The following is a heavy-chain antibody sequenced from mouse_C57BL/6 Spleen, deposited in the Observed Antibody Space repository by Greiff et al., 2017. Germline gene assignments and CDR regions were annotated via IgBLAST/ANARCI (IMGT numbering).Heavy chain of an antibody. J-gene: IGHJ4*01. D-gene: IGHD1-1*01. V-gene: IGHV3-6*01. Sequence: EVQRVESGPGLVKPSQSLSLTCSVTGYSITSGYYWNWIRQFPGNKLEWMGYISYDGSNNYNPSLKNRISITRDTSKNQFFLKLNSVTTEDTATYYCARDSHFITTGVNYAMDDWGQGTSVTVSS. CDR3: ARDSHFITTGVNYAMDD. CDR2: ISYDGSN. CDR1: GYSITSGYY.